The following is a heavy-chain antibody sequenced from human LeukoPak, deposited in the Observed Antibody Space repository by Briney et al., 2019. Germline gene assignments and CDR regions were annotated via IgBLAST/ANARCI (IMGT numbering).Heavy chain of an antibody. J-gene: IGHJ4*02. CDR3: AKDRLAVAGPIDY. V-gene: IGHV3-30*02. D-gene: IGHD6-19*01. CDR1: GFTFSSYS. Sequence: PGGSLRLSCAASGFTFSSYSMHWVRQAPGKGLEWVAFIRYDGSNKYYTDSVKGRFTISRDNSKNTLYLQMNSLRAEDTAVYYCAKDRLAVAGPIDYWGQGTLVTVSS. CDR2: IRYDGSNK.